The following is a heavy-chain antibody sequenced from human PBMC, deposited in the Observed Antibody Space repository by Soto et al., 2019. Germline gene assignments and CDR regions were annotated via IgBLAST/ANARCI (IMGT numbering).Heavy chain of an antibody. CDR1: GGSFSGYY. J-gene: IGHJ5*02. CDR2: INHSGST. V-gene: IGHV4-34*01. D-gene: IGHD3-3*01. Sequence: PSETLSLTCAVYGGSFSGYYWSWIRQPPGKGLEWIGEINHSGSTNYNPSPKSRVTISVDTSKNQFSLKLSSVTAADTAVYYCARRTYYDFWSGYYNWFDPWGQGTLVTVSS. CDR3: ARRTYYDFWSGYYNWFDP.